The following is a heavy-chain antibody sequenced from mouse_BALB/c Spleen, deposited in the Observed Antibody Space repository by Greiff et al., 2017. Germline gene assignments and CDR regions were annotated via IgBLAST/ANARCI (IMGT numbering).Heavy chain of an antibody. CDR1: GFNIKDYY. V-gene: IGHV1S19*01. CDR2: IFPGSGNT. CDR3: ARDWEGYAMDY. D-gene: IGHD4-1*01. Sequence: SGAELVRSGASVKLSCTASGFNIKDYYIHWVKQRPGQGLEWIGWIFPGSGNTKYNEKFKGKATLTADTSSSTAYMQLSSLTSEDSAVYFCARDWEGYAMDYWGQGTSVTVSS. J-gene: IGHJ4*01.